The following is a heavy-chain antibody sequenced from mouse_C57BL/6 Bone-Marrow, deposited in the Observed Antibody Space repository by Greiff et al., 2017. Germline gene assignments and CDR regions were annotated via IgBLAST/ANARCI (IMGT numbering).Heavy chain of an antibody. J-gene: IGHJ1*03. CDR3: SRQVTTVLATKYFDV. Sequence: EVQLQESGGGLVKPGGSLKLSCAASGFTFSSYTMSWVRQTPEKRLQWVAAISGGGGNTYYPDSVEGRFTISRDNDKNILYLQMSSLRSEDTALYYCSRQVTTVLATKYFDVWGTGTTVTVSS. CDR2: ISGGGGNT. CDR1: GFTFSSYT. D-gene: IGHD1-1*01. V-gene: IGHV5-9*01.